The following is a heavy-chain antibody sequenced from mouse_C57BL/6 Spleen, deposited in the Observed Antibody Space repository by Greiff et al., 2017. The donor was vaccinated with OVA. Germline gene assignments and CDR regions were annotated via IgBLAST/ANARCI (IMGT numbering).Heavy chain of an antibody. V-gene: IGHV1-55*01. J-gene: IGHJ3*01. D-gene: IGHD3-2*02. CDR2: IYPGSGST. CDR1: GYTFTSYW. CDR3: ARSIDSSGYLFAY. Sequence: VQLQQPGAELVKPGASVKMSCKASGYTFTSYWITWVKQRPGQGLEWIGDIYPGSGSTNYNEKFKSKATLTVDTSSSTAYMQLSSLTSEDSAVYYCARSIDSSGYLFAYWGQGTLVTVSA.